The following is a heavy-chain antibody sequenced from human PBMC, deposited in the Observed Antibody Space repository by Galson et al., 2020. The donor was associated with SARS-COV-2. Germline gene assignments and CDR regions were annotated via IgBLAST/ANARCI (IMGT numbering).Heavy chain of an antibody. CDR2: IHTSGST. D-gene: IGHD7-27*01. Sequence: SETLSLTCSVSGGSISSGSYYWSWIRQPAGKGLEWIGRIHTSGSTTYNPSLKSRVTISIDTSKNQFSLNLSSVTAADTAVYYCARDRFWGYLAYWGQGTLVTVSS. J-gene: IGHJ4*02. V-gene: IGHV4-61*02. CDR3: ARDRFWGYLAY. CDR1: GGSISSGSYY.